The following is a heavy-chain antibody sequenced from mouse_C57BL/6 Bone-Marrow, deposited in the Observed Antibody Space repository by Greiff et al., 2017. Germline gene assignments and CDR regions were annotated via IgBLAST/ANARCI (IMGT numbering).Heavy chain of an antibody. D-gene: IGHD2-2*01. Sequence: QVQLQQSGPELVKPGASVKISCKASGYAFSSSWKNWVKQRPGKGLGWIGRSYPGDGDTNYKGKFKGKAPLPADQSSSTASMLLSSLTSEDSAVYFCARGGYDAWFAYWGQGTLVTVSA. CDR1: GYAFSSSW. CDR2: SYPGDGDT. J-gene: IGHJ3*01. CDR3: ARGGYDAWFAY. V-gene: IGHV1-82*01.